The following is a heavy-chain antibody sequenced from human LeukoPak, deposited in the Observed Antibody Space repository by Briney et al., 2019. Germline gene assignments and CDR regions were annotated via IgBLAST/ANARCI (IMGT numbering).Heavy chain of an antibody. J-gene: IGHJ4*02. V-gene: IGHV4-30-2*01. D-gene: IGHD7-27*01. CDR1: GGSISSGGYY. Sequence: SETLSLTCTVSGGSISSGGYYWRWIRQPPGKGLEWIGYIYHSGSTYYNPSLKSRVTISVDRSKNQFSLKLSSVTAADTAVYYCARDLTNWGTDYWGQGTLVTVSS. CDR3: ARDLTNWGTDY. CDR2: IYHSGST.